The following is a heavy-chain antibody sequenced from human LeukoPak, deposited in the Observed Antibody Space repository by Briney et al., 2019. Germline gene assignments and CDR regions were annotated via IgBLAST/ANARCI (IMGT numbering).Heavy chain of an antibody. CDR3: ANERAIVVVPAARGMDV. D-gene: IGHD2-2*01. J-gene: IGHJ6*02. V-gene: IGHV3-23*01. Sequence: GGSLRLSCAASGFTFSSYAMSWVRQAPGKGLEWVSAISGSGGSTYYADSVKGRFTISRDNSKNTLYLQMNSLRAEDTAVYYCANERAIVVVPAARGMDVWGQGTTVTVSS. CDR2: ISGSGGST. CDR1: GFTFSSYA.